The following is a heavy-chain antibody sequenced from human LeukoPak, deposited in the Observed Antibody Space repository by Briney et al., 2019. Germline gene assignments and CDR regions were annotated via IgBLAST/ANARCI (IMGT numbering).Heavy chain of an antibody. V-gene: IGHV4-4*07. CDR1: GGSISSYY. J-gene: IGHJ4*02. D-gene: IGHD3-22*01. CDR2: IYTSGST. CDR3: ARFTYYYDSSGYQNSYYFDY. Sequence: SETLSLTCTVSGGSISSYYWSWIRQPAGKGLEWIGRIYTSGSTNYNPSLKSRVTISVDTSKNQFSLKLSSVTAADTAVYYCARFTYYYDSSGYQNSYYFDYWGQGTLVTVSS.